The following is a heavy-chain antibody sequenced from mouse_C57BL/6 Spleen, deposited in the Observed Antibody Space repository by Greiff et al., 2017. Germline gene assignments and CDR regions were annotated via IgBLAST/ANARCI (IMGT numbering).Heavy chain of an antibody. Sequence: VKLMESGAELVKPGASVKISCKASGYAFSSYWMNWVKQRPGKGLEWIGQIYPGDGDTNYNGKFKGKATLTADKSSSTAYMQLSSLTSEDSAVYFCAREGAITKGFAYWGQGTLVTVSA. V-gene: IGHV1-80*01. CDR2: IYPGDGDT. D-gene: IGHD1-1*01. CDR3: AREGAITKGFAY. CDR1: GYAFSSYW. J-gene: IGHJ3*01.